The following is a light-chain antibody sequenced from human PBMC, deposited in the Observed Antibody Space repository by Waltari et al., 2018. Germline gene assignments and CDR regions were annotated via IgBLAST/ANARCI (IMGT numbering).Light chain of an antibody. V-gene: IGKV3-11*01. Sequence: EIVLTQSPGTLSLSPGQRATLSCRASQSVSTYLAWYQHKPGQAPRLLIYETYKRATGIPDRFSGRGSGTDFTLTISNLEPEDFAVYYCQQRTNWPRTFGQGTKVEIK. CDR2: ETY. CDR1: QSVSTY. CDR3: QQRTNWPRT. J-gene: IGKJ1*01.